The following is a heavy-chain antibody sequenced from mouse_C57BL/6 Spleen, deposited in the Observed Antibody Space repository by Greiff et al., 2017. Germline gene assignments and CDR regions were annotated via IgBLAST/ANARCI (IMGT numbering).Heavy chain of an antibody. CDR3: ARSQTGVFAY. V-gene: IGHV1-85*01. J-gene: IGHJ3*01. D-gene: IGHD4-1*01. CDR1: GYTFSSYD. CDR2: IYPRDGST. Sequence: QVQLQQSGPELVQPGASVKLSCKASGYTFSSYDINWVKQRPGQGLEWIGWIYPRDGSTKYNEKFKGKATLTVETSSRTAYMELHSLTSEDSAVYFCARSQTGVFAYWGQGTLVTVSA.